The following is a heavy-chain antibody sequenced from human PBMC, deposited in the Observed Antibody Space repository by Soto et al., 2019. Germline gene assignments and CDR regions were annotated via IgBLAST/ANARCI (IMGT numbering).Heavy chain of an antibody. CDR2: TYYRSNWRH. J-gene: IGHJ4*02. CDR3: ARGVAGTGFDL. V-gene: IGHV6-1*01. Sequence: SQTLALACGISGDSVSSSTAAWNFIRSSPSRGLEWLGRTYYRSNWRHDYAVSVKSRITVNPDTSKNHFSLQLNSVTPDDTAVYYCARGVAGTGFDLWGQGTLVTVSS. CDR1: GDSVSSSTAA. D-gene: IGHD6-19*01.